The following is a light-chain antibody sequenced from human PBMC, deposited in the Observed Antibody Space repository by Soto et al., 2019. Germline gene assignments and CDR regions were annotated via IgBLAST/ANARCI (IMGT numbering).Light chain of an antibody. CDR2: AAS. V-gene: IGKV1-9*01. J-gene: IGKJ5*01. CDR3: QQLHSYPPT. CDR1: QGISSY. Sequence: IQLTQSPSSLSASVGDRVTITCRASQGISSYLAWYQQKPGKAPKLLIYAASTLQSGVPSRFSDSGSGTDFTLTISSLQPEDFATYFCQQLHSYPPTFGQGTRLEIK.